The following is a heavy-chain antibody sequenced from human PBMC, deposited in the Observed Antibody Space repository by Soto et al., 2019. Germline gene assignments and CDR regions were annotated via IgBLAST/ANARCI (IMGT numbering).Heavy chain of an antibody. D-gene: IGHD3-22*01. CDR3: ASRDGSLDY. J-gene: IGHJ4*02. Sequence: HVQLQESGPRLVKPSGTLSLTCVVSGVSISDNNWWNWVRQSPGKGLEWIGEIYHSGSTKYNPSLKSRITMSVDKSKNQFSLEVNSVTAADTAVYYCASRDGSLDYWGQGTLVTVSS. CDR1: GVSISDNNW. V-gene: IGHV4-4*02. CDR2: IYHSGST.